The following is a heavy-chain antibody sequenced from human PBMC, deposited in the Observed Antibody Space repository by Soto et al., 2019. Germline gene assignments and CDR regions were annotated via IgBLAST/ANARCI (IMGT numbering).Heavy chain of an antibody. CDR2: ISGSGGST. CDR3: AKKEGNIYYGSGSHPRPFDY. CDR1: GFTFSSYA. J-gene: IGHJ4*02. V-gene: IGHV3-23*01. Sequence: GGSLRLSCAASGFTFSSYAMSWVRQAPGKGLEWVSAISGSGGSTYYADSVKGRFTISRDNSKNTLYLQMNSLRAEDTAVYYCAKKEGNIYYGSGSHPRPFDYWGQGTLVTVSS. D-gene: IGHD3-10*01.